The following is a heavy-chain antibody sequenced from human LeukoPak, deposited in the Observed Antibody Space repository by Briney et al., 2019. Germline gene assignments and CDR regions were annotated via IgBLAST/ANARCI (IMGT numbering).Heavy chain of an antibody. CDR1: GFTFSSYW. CDR3: ARATYYYDSSDYYPLGY. J-gene: IGHJ4*02. D-gene: IGHD3-22*01. Sequence: GGSLRLSCAASGFTFSSYWMSWVRQAPGKGLEWVANIKQDGSEKYYVDSVKGRFTISGDDAKNSLYLQMNSLRAEDTAVYYCARATYYYDSSDYYPLGYWGQGTLVTVSS. V-gene: IGHV3-7*01. CDR2: IKQDGSEK.